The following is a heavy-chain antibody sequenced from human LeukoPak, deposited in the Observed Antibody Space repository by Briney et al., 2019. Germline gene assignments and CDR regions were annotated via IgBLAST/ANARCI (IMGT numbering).Heavy chain of an antibody. D-gene: IGHD3-10*01. V-gene: IGHV1-18*01. CDR3: ARDVWFGENLDY. CDR1: GYSFTSFA. CDR2: INPYNGET. J-gene: IGHJ4*02. Sequence: ASVKVSCKASGYSFTSFAISWVRQAPGQGLEWMGWINPYNGETNYAQKLQGRVTMTTDTSTSTAYMELRSLRSDDTAVYYCARDVWFGENLDYWGQGTLVTVSS.